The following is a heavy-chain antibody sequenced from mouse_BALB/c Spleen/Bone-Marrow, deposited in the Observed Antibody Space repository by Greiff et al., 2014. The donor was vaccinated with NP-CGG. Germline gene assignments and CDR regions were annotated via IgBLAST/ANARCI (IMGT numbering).Heavy chain of an antibody. D-gene: IGHD2-2*01. J-gene: IGHJ2*01. V-gene: IGHV1-7*01. CDR2: INPSTGYT. CDR1: GYTFTSYW. CDR3: ARSGGYDGFSY. Sequence: QVQLKESGAELAKPGASVKMSCRASGYTFTSYWMHWVKQRPGQGLEWIGYINPSTGYTEYNQKFKDKATLTADKSSSTAYMQLSSLTSEDSAVYYCARSGGYDGFSYWGQGTTLTVSS.